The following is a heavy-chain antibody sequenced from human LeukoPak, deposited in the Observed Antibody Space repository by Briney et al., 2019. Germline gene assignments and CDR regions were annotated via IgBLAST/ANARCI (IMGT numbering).Heavy chain of an antibody. D-gene: IGHD6-13*01. V-gene: IGHV3-74*01. J-gene: IGHJ3*02. CDR1: GFTFSSYS. CDR3: ARDRRIAAAFDAFDI. CDR2: INSDGSST. Sequence: GGSLRLSCAASGFTFSSYSMNWVRQAPGKGLVWVSRINSDGSSTSYADSVKGRFTISRDNAKNTLYLQMNSLRAEDTAVYYCARDRRIAAAFDAFDIWGQGTMVTVSS.